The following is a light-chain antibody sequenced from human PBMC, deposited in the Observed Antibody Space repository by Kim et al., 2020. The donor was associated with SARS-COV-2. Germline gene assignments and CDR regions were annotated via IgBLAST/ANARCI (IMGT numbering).Light chain of an antibody. V-gene: IGKV1-6*01. CDR3: LQDYSYPWT. CDR1: QGIGSD. CDR2: AAS. J-gene: IGKJ1*01. Sequence: ASVGDRVIITCRASQGIGSDLGWYQQKPGRAPRLLIYAASTLQSGVSARFSGSGSGTDFTLTISSLQPEDFATYYCLQDYSYPWTFGQGTKVDIK.